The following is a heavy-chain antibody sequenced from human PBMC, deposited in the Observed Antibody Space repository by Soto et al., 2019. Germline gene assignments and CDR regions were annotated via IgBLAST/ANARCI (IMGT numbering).Heavy chain of an antibody. D-gene: IGHD3-3*01. J-gene: IGHJ6*04. CDR1: GYTFSSYG. V-gene: IGHV1-18*01. Sequence: ASVKVSCKASGYTFSSYGISWVRQAPGQGLEWMGWISAYSGHTNYAQRVQDRVTMTTETLTNTAYMELRSLTSDDTAVYYCVRDSITIFDRDDMDVWGEGTTVTVYS. CDR2: ISAYSGHT. CDR3: VRDSITIFDRDDMDV.